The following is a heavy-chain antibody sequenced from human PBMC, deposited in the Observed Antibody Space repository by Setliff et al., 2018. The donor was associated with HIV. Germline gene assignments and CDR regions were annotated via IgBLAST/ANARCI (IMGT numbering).Heavy chain of an antibody. V-gene: IGHV4-34*01. CDR3: ARDVPWGDYYYYMDV. CDR2: MQHSGRT. D-gene: IGHD3-16*01. Sequence: LSLTCAVYGGSFSGYCWSWIRQPPGKGLEWIGEMQHSGRTNYNPSLRSRVTTSVDTSKSQFSLKLSSVTAADTAVYYCARDVPWGDYYYYMDVWGKGTTVTVSS. J-gene: IGHJ6*03. CDR1: GGSFSGYC.